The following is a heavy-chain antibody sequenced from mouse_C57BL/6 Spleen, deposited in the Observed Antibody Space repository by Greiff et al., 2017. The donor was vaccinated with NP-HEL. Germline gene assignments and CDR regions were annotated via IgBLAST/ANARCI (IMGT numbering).Heavy chain of an antibody. J-gene: IGHJ2*01. CDR3: ARVDGYYVRYYFDY. CDR1: GYTFTSYW. D-gene: IGHD2-3*01. Sequence: QVHVKQPGTELVKPGASVKLSCKASGYTFTSYWMHWVKQRPGQGLEWIGNINPSNGGTNYNEKFKSKATLTVDKSSSTAYMQLSSLTSEDSAVYYCARVDGYYVRYYFDYWGQGTTLTVSS. V-gene: IGHV1-53*01. CDR2: INPSNGGT.